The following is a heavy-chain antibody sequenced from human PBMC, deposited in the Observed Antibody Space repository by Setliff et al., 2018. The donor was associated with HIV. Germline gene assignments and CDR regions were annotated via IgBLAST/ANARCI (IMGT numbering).Heavy chain of an antibody. Sequence: PSETLCLTCTVSGGSISRYYWSWIRQPAGKGLEWIGRIYPSGNINYNPSLKSRLTMSIDTSKNQFSLKLSSVTATDTAVYYCARDAGPHYGSGPPLEYWGQGIQVTVSS. J-gene: IGHJ4*02. V-gene: IGHV4-4*07. CDR1: GGSISRYY. D-gene: IGHD3-10*01. CDR3: ARDAGPHYGSGPPLEY. CDR2: IYPSGNI.